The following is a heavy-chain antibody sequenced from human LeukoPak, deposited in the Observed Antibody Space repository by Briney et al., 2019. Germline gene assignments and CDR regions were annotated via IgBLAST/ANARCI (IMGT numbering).Heavy chain of an antibody. CDR2: ISWNSGSI. V-gene: IGHV3-9*01. CDR3: AKDRGRYYYYAMDV. J-gene: IGHJ6*02. Sequence: PGGSLRFSCAASGFTFDDYAMHWVRQAPGNGLEWVSGISWNSGSIGYADSVKGRFTISRDNAKNSLYLQMNSLRAEDTALYYCAKDRGRYYYYAMDVWGQGTTVTVSS. CDR1: GFTFDDYA.